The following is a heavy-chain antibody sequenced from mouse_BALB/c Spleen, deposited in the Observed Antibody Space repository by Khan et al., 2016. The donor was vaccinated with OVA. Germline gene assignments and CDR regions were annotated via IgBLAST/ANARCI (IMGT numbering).Heavy chain of an antibody. CDR2: IIYTGYT. V-gene: IGHV3-8*02. CDR3: ARSTYRYAFVY. CDR1: GDSITSGY. D-gene: IGHD2-12*01. J-gene: IGHJ3*01. Sequence: EVQLQESGPSLVKPCQTLSLTCSVTGDSITSGYWNWIRKFPGNKLEYMGYIIYTGYTYYNPSLKRRISITRHTSKNQYYLQLSSVTDEDTATYYCARSTYRYAFVYWGQGTLVTVSA.